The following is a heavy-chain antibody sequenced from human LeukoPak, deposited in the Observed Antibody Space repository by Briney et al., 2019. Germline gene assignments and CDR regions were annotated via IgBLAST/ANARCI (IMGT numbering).Heavy chain of an antibody. CDR2: INHSGST. CDR3: ATMSGRYYAYFDY. Sequence: PSETLSLTCAVYGGSFSGYYWSWIRQPPGKGLEWIGEINHSGSTNYNPSLRSRVTISLDTSTNQFSLKVTSVTAADTAVYYCATMSGRYYAYFDYWGQGTLVTVSS. CDR1: GGSFSGYY. J-gene: IGHJ4*02. V-gene: IGHV4-34*01. D-gene: IGHD1-26*01.